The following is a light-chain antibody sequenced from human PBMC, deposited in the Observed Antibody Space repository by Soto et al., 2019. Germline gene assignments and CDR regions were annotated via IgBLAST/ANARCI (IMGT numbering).Light chain of an antibody. CDR1: QSVSSN. J-gene: IGKJ1*01. Sequence: IVMTQSPATLSVSPGERATLSCRAGQSVSSNLAWYQQKPGQAPRLLIYGASTRATGIPARFSGSGSGTEFTLTISSLQSEDFAVYYCQQYNIWWTFGQGTKVEI. CDR2: GAS. CDR3: QQYNIWWT. V-gene: IGKV3-15*01.